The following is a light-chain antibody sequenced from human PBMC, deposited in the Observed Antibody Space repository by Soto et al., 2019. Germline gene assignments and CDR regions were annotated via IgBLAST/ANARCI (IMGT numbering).Light chain of an antibody. J-gene: IGKJ1*01. CDR1: QSIRNNW. CDR3: QHYSGYPWT. V-gene: IGKV1-5*01. Sequence: DIQMTQSPSTPSASVGDRVTITCRASQSIRNNWLAWYQQKPGKAPKLLIFEASSLEGGVPSRFSGSGSGTEFTLTISRLQPDDFATYYCQHYSGYPWTFGQGTKVEI. CDR2: EAS.